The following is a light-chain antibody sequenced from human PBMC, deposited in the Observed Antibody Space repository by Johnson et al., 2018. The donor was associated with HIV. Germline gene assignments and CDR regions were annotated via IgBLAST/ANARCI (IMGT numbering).Light chain of an antibody. CDR1: SSNIGDNY. CDR2: ENN. CDR3: GTWDSSRSSGLYV. J-gene: IGLJ1*01. V-gene: IGLV1-51*02. Sequence: SVLTQPPSVYAAPGQRVTISCSGSSSNIGDNYVSWYQQLPGTAPKLLIYENNKRPSGIPDLFSGSKSGTSATLGITGLQTGDEADYYCGTWDSSRSSGLYVFGTGTEVTVL.